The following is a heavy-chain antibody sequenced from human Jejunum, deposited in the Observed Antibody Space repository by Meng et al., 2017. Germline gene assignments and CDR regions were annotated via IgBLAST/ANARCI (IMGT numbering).Heavy chain of an antibody. J-gene: IGHJ4*02. D-gene: IGHD3-16*01. CDR1: GFNFSTHA. V-gene: IGHV3-7*01. Sequence: GESLKISCAASGFNFSTHAMNWVRQSPGKGLEWVANIKQDGSEKHYVDSVKGRFTISRDNAKNSVYLQMNSLRAEDTAVYFCVRDSFIDARGTYVGKGDYWGQGTLVTVSS. CDR3: VRDSFIDARGTYVGKGDY. CDR2: IKQDGSEK.